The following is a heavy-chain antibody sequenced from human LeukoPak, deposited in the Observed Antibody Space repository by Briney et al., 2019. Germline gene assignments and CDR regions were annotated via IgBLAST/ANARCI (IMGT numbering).Heavy chain of an antibody. D-gene: IGHD6-19*01. CDR2: ISYSSSTI. Sequence: SGGSLRLSCAASGFTFSSYSMNWVRQAPGKGLEWVSYISYSSSTIYYADSVKGRFTISRDNAKNSLYLQMNSLRDEDTAVYYCARDERADSGWYFVYWGQGTLVTVSS. CDR3: ARDERADSGWYFVY. J-gene: IGHJ4*02. CDR1: GFTFSSYS. V-gene: IGHV3-48*02.